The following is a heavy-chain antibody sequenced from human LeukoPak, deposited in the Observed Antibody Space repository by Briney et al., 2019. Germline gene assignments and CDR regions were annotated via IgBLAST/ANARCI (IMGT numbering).Heavy chain of an antibody. J-gene: IGHJ5*02. Sequence: SQTLSLTCTVSGGSISSGSYYWSWIRQPAGKGLEWIGRIYTSGSTNYNPSLKSRVTISVDTSKNQFSLKLSSVTAADTAVCYCARDYRRGWFDPWGQGTLVTVSS. D-gene: IGHD3-16*02. V-gene: IGHV4-61*02. CDR3: ARDYRRGWFDP. CDR2: IYTSGST. CDR1: GGSISSGSYY.